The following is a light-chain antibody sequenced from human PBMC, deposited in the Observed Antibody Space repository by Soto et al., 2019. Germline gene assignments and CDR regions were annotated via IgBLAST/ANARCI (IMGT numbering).Light chain of an antibody. J-gene: IGKJ2*01. Sequence: EIVLTQSPGTLSLSPGERATLSCRASQTIAGTYLAWYQQKPGQAPRLLLYGTSSRATGIPDRFSGSGSGTDFTLTISRLEPEDFAVYYSQQYGSSPYNFGQGTSLEIK. CDR1: QTIAGTY. CDR3: QQYGSSPYN. CDR2: GTS. V-gene: IGKV3-20*01.